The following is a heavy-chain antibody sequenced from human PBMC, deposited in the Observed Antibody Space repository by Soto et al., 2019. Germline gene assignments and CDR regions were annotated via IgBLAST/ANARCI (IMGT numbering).Heavy chain of an antibody. CDR1: GGTFNTYA. D-gene: IGHD3-10*01. CDR2: ISPMFGAA. J-gene: IGHJ4*02. Sequence: QVQLVQSGAEMKKPGSSVKVSCQSSGGTFNTYAMNWVRQAPGQGPEWMGDISPMFGAANYAPMFHGRVACTADESTGTSYMQLSCLTSVDKALNLWAREVQVHAPAFVYWGQGTLVTVSS. CDR3: AREVQVHAPAFVY. V-gene: IGHV1-69*19.